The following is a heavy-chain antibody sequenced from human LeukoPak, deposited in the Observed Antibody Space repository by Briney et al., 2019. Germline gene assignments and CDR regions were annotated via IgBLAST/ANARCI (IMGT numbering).Heavy chain of an antibody. CDR1: GFTFSSYA. Sequence: GGSLRLSCAASGFTFSSYAMHWVRQAPGKGLEYVSTITSNGGRTYYANSVKGGFTISRDNSKSTLYLHMGSLRPEDMGAYFCARSRGLDLQYYYYMDVWGKGTTVTVSS. CDR3: ARSRGLDLQYYYYMDV. J-gene: IGHJ6*03. CDR2: ITSNGGRT. D-gene: IGHD3-10*01. V-gene: IGHV3-64*01.